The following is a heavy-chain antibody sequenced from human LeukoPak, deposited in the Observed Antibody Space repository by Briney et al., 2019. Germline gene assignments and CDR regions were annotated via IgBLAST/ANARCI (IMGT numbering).Heavy chain of an antibody. CDR3: AKRDCSI. Sequence: QSGGTLRLSCAASGFTFSSYGMSWVRQAPGKGLEWVSSISGSGGSTYYADSVKGRFTISRNNSKNTLYLQMNSLRAEDTAVYYCAKRDCSIWGQGTLVTVSS. D-gene: IGHD2-2*01. CDR2: ISGSGGST. J-gene: IGHJ4*02. V-gene: IGHV3-23*01. CDR1: GFTFSSYG.